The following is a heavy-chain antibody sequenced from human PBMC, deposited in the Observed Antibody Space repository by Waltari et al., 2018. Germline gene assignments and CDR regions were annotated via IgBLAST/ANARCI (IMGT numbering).Heavy chain of an antibody. V-gene: IGHV3-7*01. CDR1: GFTFSSYW. D-gene: IGHD6-19*01. Sequence: EVQLVESGGGLVQPGGSLRLSCAASGFTFSSYWMSWVRQAPGKGLEWVANIKKDGSEKYYVDAVKGRFTISRDNAKNSLYLQMNSLRAEDTAVYYCARGGQWLVYTLHYFDYWGQGTLVTVSS. CDR2: IKKDGSEK. J-gene: IGHJ4*02. CDR3: ARGGQWLVYTLHYFDY.